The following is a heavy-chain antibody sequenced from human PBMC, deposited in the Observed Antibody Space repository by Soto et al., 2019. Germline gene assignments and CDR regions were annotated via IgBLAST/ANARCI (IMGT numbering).Heavy chain of an antibody. V-gene: IGHV4-4*02. CDR2: IYHSGST. D-gene: IGHD2-8*02. CDR1: GGSISSSNW. J-gene: IGHJ4*02. CDR3: ARMAVYAGSFDY. Sequence: ETLSLTCAVSGGSISSSNWWSWVRQPPGKGLEWIGEIYHSGSTNYNPSLKSRVTISVDKSKNQFSLKLSSVTAADTAVYDCARMAVYAGSFDYWGQGTLVTVSS.